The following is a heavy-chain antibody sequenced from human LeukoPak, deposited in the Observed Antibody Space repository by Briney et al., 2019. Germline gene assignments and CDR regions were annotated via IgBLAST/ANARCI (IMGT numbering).Heavy chain of an antibody. D-gene: IGHD6-13*01. J-gene: IGHJ4*02. CDR1: GFTFSSYG. Sequence: PGGSLRLSCAASGFTFSSYGMSWVRQAPGKGLEWVSGVSGSGVSTYYADSVKGRFTISRDNSKNTLYLQMNSLRAEDTAVYYCAKDTAAGTQDWGQGTLVTVSS. CDR2: VSGSGVST. V-gene: IGHV3-23*01. CDR3: AKDTAAGTQD.